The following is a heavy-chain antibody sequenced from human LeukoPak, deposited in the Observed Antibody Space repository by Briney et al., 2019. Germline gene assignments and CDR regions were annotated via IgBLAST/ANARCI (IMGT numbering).Heavy chain of an antibody. Sequence: PGGSLRLSCAASGFTVSSNYMSWVRQAPGKGLEWVSVIYSGGSTYYADSVKGRFTISRDNSKNTLYLQMNSLRAEDTAVYYCRIAVAGTSFDYWGQGTLVTVSS. V-gene: IGHV3-53*01. D-gene: IGHD6-19*01. J-gene: IGHJ4*02. CDR2: IYSGGST. CDR1: GFTVSSNY. CDR3: RIAVAGTSFDY.